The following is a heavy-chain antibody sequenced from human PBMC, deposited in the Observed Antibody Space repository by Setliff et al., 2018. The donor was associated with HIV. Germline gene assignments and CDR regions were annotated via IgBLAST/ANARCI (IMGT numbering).Heavy chain of an antibody. D-gene: IGHD6-19*01. CDR3: ARGSSGWPYYFDY. Sequence: ASVKVSCKASGYTLTTHAMHWVRQAPGQSLEWMGWINAGDGNTKYSQKFQGRVTITRDTSARTAYMDLTSLRSEDTAVYYCARGSSGWPYYFDYWGQGTLVTVSS. J-gene: IGHJ4*02. CDR1: GYTLTTHA. CDR2: INAGDGNT. V-gene: IGHV1-3*01.